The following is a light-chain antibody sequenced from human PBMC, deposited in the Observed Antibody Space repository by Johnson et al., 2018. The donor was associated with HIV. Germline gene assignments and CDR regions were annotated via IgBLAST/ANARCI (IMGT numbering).Light chain of an antibody. CDR2: DNN. CDR3: GTWDSSLSAYV. CDR1: SSNIGNNY. V-gene: IGLV1-51*01. J-gene: IGLJ1*01. Sequence: QSVLTQPPSVSAAPGQKVTISCSGSSSNIGNNYVSWYQQLPGTAPKLLIYDNNKRPSGIPDGISGSKSGTSATLGITGLQTGDEADCYCGTWDSSLSAYVFGTGTKVTVL.